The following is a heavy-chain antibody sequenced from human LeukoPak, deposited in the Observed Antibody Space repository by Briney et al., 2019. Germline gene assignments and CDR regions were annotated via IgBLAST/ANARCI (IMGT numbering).Heavy chain of an antibody. Sequence: GGSLRLSCAASGFTFSSYEMNWVRQAPGKGLEWVSYISSSGSTIYYADSVKGRFTISRDNAKNSLYLQMNSLRVEDTAVYYCAELGEQIDFWGQGTLVTVSS. CDR3: AELGEQIDF. CDR1: GFTFSSYE. J-gene: IGHJ4*02. D-gene: IGHD3-16*01. CDR2: ISSSGSTI. V-gene: IGHV3-48*03.